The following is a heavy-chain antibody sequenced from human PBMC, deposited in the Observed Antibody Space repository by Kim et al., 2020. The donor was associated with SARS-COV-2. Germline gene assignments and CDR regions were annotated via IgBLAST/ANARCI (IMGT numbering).Heavy chain of an antibody. CDR3: ARVKSGSYYYFDY. CDR2: IYSGGST. CDR1: GFTVSSNY. Sequence: GGSLRLSCAASGFTVSSNYMSWVRQAPGKGLEWVSVIYSGGSTYYADSVKGRFTISRDNSKNTLYLQMNSLRAEDTAVYYCARVKSGSYYYFDYWGQGTLVTVSS. V-gene: IGHV3-53*01. D-gene: IGHD1-26*01. J-gene: IGHJ4*02.